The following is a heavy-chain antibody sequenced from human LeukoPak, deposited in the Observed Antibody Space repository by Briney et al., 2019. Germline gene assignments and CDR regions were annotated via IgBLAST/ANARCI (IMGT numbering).Heavy chain of an antibody. V-gene: IGHV3-30*19. Sequence: PGGSLRLSCAASGFTFSSYGMHWVRQAPGKGLEWVAVISYDGSNKYYADSVKGRFTISRDNSKNTLYLQMNSLRAEDTAVFYCARAPMRDDFWSGTHYSYMDVWGKGTTVTVSS. CDR1: GFTFSSYG. CDR3: ARAPMRDDFWSGTHYSYMDV. J-gene: IGHJ6*03. CDR2: ISYDGSNK. D-gene: IGHD3-3*01.